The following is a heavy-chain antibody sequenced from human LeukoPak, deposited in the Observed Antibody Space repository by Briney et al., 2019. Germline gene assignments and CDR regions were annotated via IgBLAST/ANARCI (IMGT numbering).Heavy chain of an antibody. CDR1: GGTFSSYA. CDR2: IIPIFGTA. Sequence: GASVKVSCKASGGTFSSYAISWVRQAPGQGLEWMGGIIPIFGTANYAQKFQGRVTITTDESTSTAYMELSSLRSEDTAVYYCARTLVRIAAAGTGSFDPWGQGTLVTVSS. J-gene: IGHJ5*02. V-gene: IGHV1-69*05. D-gene: IGHD6-13*01. CDR3: ARTLVRIAAAGTGSFDP.